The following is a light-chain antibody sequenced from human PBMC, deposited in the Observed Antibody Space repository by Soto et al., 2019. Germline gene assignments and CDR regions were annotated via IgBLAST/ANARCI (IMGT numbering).Light chain of an antibody. CDR1: QDINTY. V-gene: IGKV1-9*01. CDR3: QQRKSYPIT. Sequence: DIQLTQSPSFLSASVGDRVTITCRASQDINTYLAWYQQKPGKAPKLLIFAASTLQNGVPSRFSGSGSGTKLTVTITSLQPEDFATYYCQQRKSYPITFGQGTRLEIK. J-gene: IGKJ5*01. CDR2: AAS.